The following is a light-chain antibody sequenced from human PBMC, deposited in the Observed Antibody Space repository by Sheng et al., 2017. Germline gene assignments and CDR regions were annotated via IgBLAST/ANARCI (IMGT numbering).Light chain of an antibody. J-gene: IGLJ3*02. V-gene: IGLV2-23*01. Sequence: QSALTQPASVSGSPGQSITISCTGTSSDVGRYNLVSWYQQHPHKAPKLMIYEGNKGPSGLSNRFSASTSGNTASLTISGLQAEDEADYYCCSFADSNTWVFGGGTKLTVL. CDR3: CSFADSNTWV. CDR2: EGN. CDR1: SSDVGRYNL.